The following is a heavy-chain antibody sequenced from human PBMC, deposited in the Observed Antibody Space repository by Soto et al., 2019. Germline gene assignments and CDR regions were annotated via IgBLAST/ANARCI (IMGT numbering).Heavy chain of an antibody. CDR3: ARVKRYSRSWPRDDFDI. V-gene: IGHV1-46*01. CDR2: INPSGGST. CDR1: GYTFTSYY. Sequence: ASVKVSCKASGYTFTSYYMHWVRQAPGQGLEWMGIINPSGGSTSYAQKFQGRVTMTRDTSTSTVYMELSSLRSEDTAVYYGARVKRYSRSWPRDDFDIWGQGTMVTVS. D-gene: IGHD6-13*01. J-gene: IGHJ3*02.